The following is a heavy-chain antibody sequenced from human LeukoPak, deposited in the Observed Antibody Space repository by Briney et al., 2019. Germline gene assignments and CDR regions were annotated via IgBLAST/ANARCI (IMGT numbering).Heavy chain of an antibody. D-gene: IGHD6-13*01. J-gene: IGHJ5*02. CDR3: ASSSWYFQGGFDP. CDR2: MNPNSGNT. CDR1: GYTFTSYD. Sequence: EASVKVSCKASGYTFTSYDINWVRQATGQGLEWMGWMNPNSGNTGYAQKFQGRVTITRNTSISTAYMELSSLRSEDTAVYYCASSSWYFQGGFDPWGQGTLVTVSS. V-gene: IGHV1-8*03.